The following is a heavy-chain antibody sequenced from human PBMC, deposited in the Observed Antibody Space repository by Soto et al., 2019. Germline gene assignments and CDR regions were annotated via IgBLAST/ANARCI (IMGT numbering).Heavy chain of an antibody. D-gene: IGHD5-12*01. J-gene: IGHJ4*02. CDR2: INHSGST. CDR3: ARGPYRRDGYNPFDY. V-gene: IGHV4-34*01. CDR1: VGSFSGYY. Sequence: SETLSVTCSVYVGSFSGYYWSWSRQPPGKGLEWIGEINHSGSTNYNPSLKSRVTISVDTSKNQFSLKLSSVTAADTAVYYCARGPYRRDGYNPFDYWGQGTLVTVSS.